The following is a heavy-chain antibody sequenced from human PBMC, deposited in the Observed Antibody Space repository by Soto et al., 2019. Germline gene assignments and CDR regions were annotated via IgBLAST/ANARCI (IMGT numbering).Heavy chain of an antibody. V-gene: IGHV3-23*01. D-gene: IGHD3-10*01. J-gene: IGHJ4*01. Sequence: GGSLRLSCTPFGFNFDAYAMSWVRQAPGKGLEWVSAVTATAESAYYTDSVRGRFIITRDNSKTMVYLQGNSLRPEDKAVSYCAKTRWIGEIYYFDSWGRGVLVTGSS. CDR2: VTATAESA. CDR3: AKTRWIGEIYYFDS. CDR1: GFNFDAYA.